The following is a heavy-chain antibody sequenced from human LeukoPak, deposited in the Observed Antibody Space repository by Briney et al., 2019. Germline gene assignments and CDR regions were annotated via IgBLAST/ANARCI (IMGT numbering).Heavy chain of an antibody. CDR3: ARYVNNGYYVDY. CDR1: GFTVSSNH. V-gene: IGHV3-53*01. D-gene: IGHD1/OR15-1a*01. J-gene: IGHJ4*02. CDR2: IYSGGST. Sequence: GGSLRLSCAASGFTVSSNHMSWVRQAPGKGLEWVSVIYSGGSTYYADSVKGRFTISRDNSKNTLYLQMNSLRAEDAAVYYCARYVNNGYYVDYWGQGTLVTVSS.